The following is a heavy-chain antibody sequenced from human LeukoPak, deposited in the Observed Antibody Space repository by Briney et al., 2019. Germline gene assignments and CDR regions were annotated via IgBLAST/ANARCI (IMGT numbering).Heavy chain of an antibody. Sequence: GGSLRLSCAASGFTFSSYAMSWVRQAPGKWLEWDSAISGSGGSTYYADSVKRKLTIARENSNNTLYLQMNSLRAEDTAVYYCAKDEPHSSGWYDTYYFDYWGQGTLVSVSS. J-gene: IGHJ4*02. CDR1: GFTFSSYA. V-gene: IGHV3-23*01. D-gene: IGHD6-19*01. CDR3: AKDEPHSSGWYDTYYFDY. CDR2: ISGSGGST.